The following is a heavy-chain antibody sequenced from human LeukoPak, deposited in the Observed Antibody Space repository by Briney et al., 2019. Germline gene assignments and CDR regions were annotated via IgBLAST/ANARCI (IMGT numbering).Heavy chain of an antibody. Sequence: PGGSLRLSCAASGFTFSTYEMNWVRQAPGKGLEWVTGISYDGSNKYYADSVKGRFTISRDTSKNTLYLQMNSLRAEDTAVYYCARDVTYYYDIRRFFGDAFDIWGQGTMVTVSS. J-gene: IGHJ3*02. D-gene: IGHD3-22*01. V-gene: IGHV3-30*04. CDR3: ARDVTYYYDIRRFFGDAFDI. CDR1: GFTFSTYE. CDR2: ISYDGSNK.